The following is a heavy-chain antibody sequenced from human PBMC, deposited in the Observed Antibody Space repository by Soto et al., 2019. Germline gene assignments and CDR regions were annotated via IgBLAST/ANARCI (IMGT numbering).Heavy chain of an antibody. J-gene: IGHJ4*02. CDR2: IYHSGST. Sequence: SETLSLTCTVSGGCISSYYGSWIRRPPGKGLEWIGYIYHSGSTNYNPSLKSRVTISVDRSKNQFSLKLSSVTAADTAVYYCTRSQTTVTSYDYWGQGTLVTVSS. CDR1: GGCISSYY. D-gene: IGHD4-17*01. CDR3: TRSQTTVTSYDY. V-gene: IGHV4-59*12.